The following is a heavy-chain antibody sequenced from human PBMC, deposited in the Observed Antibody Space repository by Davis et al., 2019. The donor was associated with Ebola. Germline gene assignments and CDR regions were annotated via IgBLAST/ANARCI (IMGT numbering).Heavy chain of an antibody. CDR1: GYTFTSYG. CDR3: ARDNRQLDYYYYGMDV. D-gene: IGHD6-6*01. J-gene: IGHJ6*02. V-gene: IGHV1-18*01. Sequence: ASVKVSCKASGYTFTSYGISWVRQAPAQGLEWMGWISAYNGNTNYAQKLQGRVTMTTDTSTSTAYMELRSLRSDDTAVYYCARDNRQLDYYYYGMDVWGQGTTVTVSS. CDR2: ISAYNGNT.